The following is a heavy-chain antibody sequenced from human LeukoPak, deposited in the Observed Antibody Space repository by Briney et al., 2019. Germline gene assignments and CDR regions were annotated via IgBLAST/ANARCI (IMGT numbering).Heavy chain of an antibody. CDR1: GYTFTSYY. V-gene: IGHV1-46*03. CDR2: INPSGGNT. J-gene: IGHJ4*02. CDR3: AREMDGGDQDY. D-gene: IGHD2-21*02. Sequence: ASAKVSCKASGYTFTSYYMHWVRQAPGQGLEWMGIINPSGGNTNYAQKFQGRVTMTRDTSTSTVYMELSSLRSEDTAVYYCAREMDGGDQDYWGQGTLVTVSS.